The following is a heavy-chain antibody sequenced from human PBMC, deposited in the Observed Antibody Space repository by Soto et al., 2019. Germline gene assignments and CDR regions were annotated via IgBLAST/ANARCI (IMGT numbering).Heavy chain of an antibody. Sequence: EVQLEESGGGLVKPGVSLRLSWVASGLTINTYSMMWVLQAPGKGLEWVSSISSSSSYIYYADSVKCRITISRDNVKNTLYMQMNSLRAEDTAVYYCARHLYYYASSAFNYWGQGTLVTVSS. CDR3: ARHLYYYASSAFNY. J-gene: IGHJ4*02. CDR2: ISSSSSYI. CDR1: GLTINTYS. D-gene: IGHD3-22*01. V-gene: IGHV3-21*01.